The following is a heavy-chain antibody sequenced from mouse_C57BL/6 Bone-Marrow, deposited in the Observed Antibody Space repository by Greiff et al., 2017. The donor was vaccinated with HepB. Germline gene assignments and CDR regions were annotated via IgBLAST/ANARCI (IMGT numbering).Heavy chain of an antibody. V-gene: IGHV5-15*01. Sequence: EVNVVESGGGLVQPGGSLKLSCAASGFTFSDYGMAWVRQAPRKGPEWVAFISNLAYSNYYADTVTGRFTLSRESAKNKLYLDMSSLRSEDTDMYYCARHGNYVDYYAMDYWGQGTSVTVSS. CDR1: GFTFSDYG. CDR2: ISNLAYSN. D-gene: IGHD2-1*01. CDR3: ARHGNYVDYYAMDY. J-gene: IGHJ4*01.